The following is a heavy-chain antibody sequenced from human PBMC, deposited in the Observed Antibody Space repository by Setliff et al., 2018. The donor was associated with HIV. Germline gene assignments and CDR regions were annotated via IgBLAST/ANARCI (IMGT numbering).Heavy chain of an antibody. CDR3: AREKRQIWSTDYYYHYGLDV. V-gene: IGHV4-59*01. Sequence: SETLSLTCPVSGDSISSDFYIWIRQPPGKGLEWMGSSHYNGNTNITPSLKSRVTMSLDTPRNEFYLTLTSVTAADTAVYYCAREKRQIWSTDYYYHYGLDVWGQGITVTVSS. CDR1: GDSISSDF. CDR2: SHYNGNT. J-gene: IGHJ6*02. D-gene: IGHD5-18*01.